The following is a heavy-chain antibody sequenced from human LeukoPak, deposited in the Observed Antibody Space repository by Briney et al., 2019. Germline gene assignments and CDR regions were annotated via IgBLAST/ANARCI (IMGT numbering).Heavy chain of an antibody. D-gene: IGHD3-10*01. V-gene: IGHV3-30*18. CDR1: GFTFYNYG. Sequence: SLRLSCAASGFTFYNYGMHWVRQASGKGLEWVGVISSSGSLEYYADSVKGRFTLSRDNSKNTLYLQVNSLRAEDTAVYYCAKEDHDYSGSYYTSWGQGTLVTVSS. CDR2: ISSSGSLE. CDR3: AKEDHDYSGSYYTS. J-gene: IGHJ5*02.